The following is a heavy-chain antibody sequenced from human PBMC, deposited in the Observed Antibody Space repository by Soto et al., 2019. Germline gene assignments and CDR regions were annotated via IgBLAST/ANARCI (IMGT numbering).Heavy chain of an antibody. J-gene: IGHJ6*02. Sequence: GGSLRLSCAASGFTFDDYAMHWVRQAPGKGLEWVSGISWNSGSIGYADSVKGRFTISRDNAKNSLYLQMNSLRAEDTALYYCARTLGIAVAAGMDVWGQGTTVTVSS. CDR2: ISWNSGSI. CDR3: ARTLGIAVAAGMDV. CDR1: GFTFDDYA. D-gene: IGHD6-19*01. V-gene: IGHV3-9*01.